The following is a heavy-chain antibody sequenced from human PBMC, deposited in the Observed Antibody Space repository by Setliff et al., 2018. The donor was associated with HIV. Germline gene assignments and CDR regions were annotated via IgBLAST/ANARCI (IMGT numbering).Heavy chain of an antibody. D-gene: IGHD3-22*01. V-gene: IGHV1-69-2*01. CDR2: FDPEDGET. J-gene: IGHJ4*02. CDR3: ATGYSSPDY. Sequence: ASVKVSCKASGYTFTDYYMHWVKQAPGKGPEWMGRFDPEDGETIYAEKFQGRVTITADTSTDTAYMELSRLRSEETAVYYCATGYSSPDYWGQGTLVTVSS. CDR1: GYTFTDYY.